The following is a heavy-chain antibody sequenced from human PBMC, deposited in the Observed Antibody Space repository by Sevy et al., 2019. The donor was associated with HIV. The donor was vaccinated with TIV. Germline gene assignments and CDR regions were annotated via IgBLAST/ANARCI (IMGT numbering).Heavy chain of an antibody. CDR2: IIPMFGTA. J-gene: IGHJ4*02. Sequence: ASVKVSCKASGRTFSNYAISWVRQAPGQELEWMGGIIPMFGTANYVQKFQGRVTITADESTSTAYMELSSLRSEDTAVYYCAKSISWYASFDSWGQGTLVTVSS. CDR1: GRTFSNYA. V-gene: IGHV1-69*13. D-gene: IGHD6-13*01. CDR3: AKSISWYASFDS.